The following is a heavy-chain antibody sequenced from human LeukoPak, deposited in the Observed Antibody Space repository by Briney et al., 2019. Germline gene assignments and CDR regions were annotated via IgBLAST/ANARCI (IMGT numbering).Heavy chain of an antibody. Sequence: PGGSLRLSCPVSGFTFNNYAMSWVRQAPGKGLEWVSGLSGSGASTFYADSVKGRFTISRDNSKNTLYLQMNSLRAEDTAVYYCAKGGEWLVASAYYYYYMDVWGKGTTVTISS. J-gene: IGHJ6*03. CDR1: GFTFNNYA. V-gene: IGHV3-23*01. CDR2: LSGSGAST. CDR3: AKGGEWLVASAYYYYYMDV. D-gene: IGHD6-19*01.